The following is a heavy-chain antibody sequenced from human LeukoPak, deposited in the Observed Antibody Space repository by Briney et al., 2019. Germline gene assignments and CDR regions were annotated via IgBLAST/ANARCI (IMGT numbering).Heavy chain of an antibody. CDR3: ARLMVTPYYFDY. J-gene: IGHJ4*02. V-gene: IGHV1-3*01. CDR1: GYTFTSYA. D-gene: IGHD2-21*02. CDR2: INVGNGNT. Sequence: ASVKVSCKASGYTFTSYAIHWVRQAPGQSPEWMGWINVGNGNTKYSQKFQGRVTITRDTSASTAYMELSSLRSEDTAVYYCARLMVTPYYFDYWGQGTLVTVSS.